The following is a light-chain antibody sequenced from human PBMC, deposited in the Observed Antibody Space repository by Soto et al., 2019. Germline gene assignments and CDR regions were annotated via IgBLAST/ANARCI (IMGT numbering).Light chain of an antibody. V-gene: IGKV1-13*02. CDR2: DAS. CDR3: QQFDSFPFT. CDR1: QGIRSA. Sequence: AIQLTQSPPSLSASVGDRVTITCRASQGIRSALAWYQQKPGKPPKVLIYDASSLESGVPSRFSGSGSGTDFTLTISSLQPEDFATYFCQQFDSFPFTFGPGTKVYMK. J-gene: IGKJ3*01.